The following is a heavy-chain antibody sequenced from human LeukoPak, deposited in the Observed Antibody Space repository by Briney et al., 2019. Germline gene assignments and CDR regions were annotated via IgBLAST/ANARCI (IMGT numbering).Heavy chain of an antibody. J-gene: IGHJ5*02. Sequence: PSETLSLTCTVSGGSISSYYWSWIRQPPGKGLEWIGYIYYSGSTNYNPSLESRVTISVDTSKNQFPLKLSSVTAADTAVYYCARGVRYCSSTSCYFWFDPWGQGTLVTVSS. D-gene: IGHD2-2*01. CDR3: ARGVRYCSSTSCYFWFDP. CDR1: GGSISSYY. V-gene: IGHV4-59*12. CDR2: IYYSGST.